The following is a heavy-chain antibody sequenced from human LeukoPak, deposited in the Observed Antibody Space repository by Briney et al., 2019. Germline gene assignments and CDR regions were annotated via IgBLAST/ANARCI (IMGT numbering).Heavy chain of an antibody. CDR3: ARAHNWNDKVFDY. D-gene: IGHD1-20*01. V-gene: IGHV4-59*08. Sequence: SETLSLTCTVSGGSISSYYWSWIRQPPGKGLEWIGYIYYSGSTNYNPSLKSRVTISVDTSKNQFSLKLSSVTAADTAVYSCARAHNWNDKVFDYWGQGTLVTVSS. CDR2: IYYSGST. J-gene: IGHJ4*02. CDR1: GGSISSYY.